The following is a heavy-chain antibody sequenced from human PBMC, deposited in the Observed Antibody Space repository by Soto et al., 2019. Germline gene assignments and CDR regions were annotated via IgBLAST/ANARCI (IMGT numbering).Heavy chain of an antibody. Sequence: ASVKVSCKASGYTFTKYGISWVRQATGQGLEWMGWMNPNSGNTGYAQKFQGSVTMTRNTSISTAYMELSSLRSEDTAVYYCARERTTISMDVWGQGTTVTVSS. V-gene: IGHV1-8*01. CDR3: ARERTTISMDV. J-gene: IGHJ6*02. CDR1: GYTFTKYG. CDR2: MNPNSGNT. D-gene: IGHD3-9*01.